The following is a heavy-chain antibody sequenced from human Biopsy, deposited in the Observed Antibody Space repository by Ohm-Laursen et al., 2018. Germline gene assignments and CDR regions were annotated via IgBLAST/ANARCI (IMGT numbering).Heavy chain of an antibody. D-gene: IGHD4-11*01. CDR1: GGSISSDY. J-gene: IGHJ6*02. CDR3: ARDSGILNYGNFKYYHYYGMDV. CDR2: IYYSGST. Sequence: SDTLSLTCPVSGGSISSDYWSWIRQTPGKGLEWIGYIYYSGSTNYNPSLKSRVTISVDTSKNQFSLRLNSVTAADTAVYYCARDSGILNYGNFKYYHYYGMDVWGQGTKVTVSS. V-gene: IGHV4-59*01.